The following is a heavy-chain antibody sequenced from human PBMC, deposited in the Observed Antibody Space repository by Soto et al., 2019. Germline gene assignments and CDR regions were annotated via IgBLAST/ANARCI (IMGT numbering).Heavy chain of an antibody. CDR2: IYNGGST. CDR3: GKDPLEYYDSSGQSLFY. D-gene: IGHD3-22*01. V-gene: IGHV3-66*01. CDR1: GFTVSNNY. Sequence: PGGSLRLSCAASGFTVSNNYMSWVRQAPGEGLEWVSVIYNGGSTYYGDSMKGRFTISRDNSKNTLYLQMNSLRAEDTAVYYCGKDPLEYYDSSGQSLFYWGQGTLVTVSS. J-gene: IGHJ4*02.